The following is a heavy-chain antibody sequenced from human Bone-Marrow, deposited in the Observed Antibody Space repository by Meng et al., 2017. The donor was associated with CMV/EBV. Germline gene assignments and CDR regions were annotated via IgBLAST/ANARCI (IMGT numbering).Heavy chain of an antibody. CDR2: LIPMFGTA. J-gene: IGHJ6*02. D-gene: IGHD2-2*01. Sequence: SVKVSCKASGGTFSSHAISWVRQAPGQGLEWMGGLIPMFGTANFAQNFRGRVTITTDESTSTAYMELSSLRSEDTAVYYCAIIQLGIAVVVPAANPLSSGMDVWGQGTTVTVSS. CDR3: AIIQLGIAVVVPAANPLSSGMDV. V-gene: IGHV1-69*05. CDR1: GGTFSSHA.